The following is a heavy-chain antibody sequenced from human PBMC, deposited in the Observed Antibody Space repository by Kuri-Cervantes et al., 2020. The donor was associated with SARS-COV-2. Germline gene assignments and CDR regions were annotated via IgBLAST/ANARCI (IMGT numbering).Heavy chain of an antibody. CDR1: GFSFSMYW. CDR3: AVIQNSGSYSTRSSYFDY. CDR2: IKKDGSEK. Sequence: GGSLRLSCAASGFSFSMYWMSWVRQAPGKGLEWVANIKKDGSEKYYVDSVKGRFTISRDNTKNSLYLQMNSLRAEDTAVYYCAVIQNSGSYSTRSSYFDYWGQGTPVTVSS. D-gene: IGHD1-26*01. V-gene: IGHV3-7*03. J-gene: IGHJ4*02.